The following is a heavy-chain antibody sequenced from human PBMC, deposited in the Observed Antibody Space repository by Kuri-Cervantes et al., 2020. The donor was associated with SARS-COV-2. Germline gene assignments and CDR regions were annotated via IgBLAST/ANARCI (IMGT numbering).Heavy chain of an antibody. CDR3: ARTVTTTPDY. CDR1: GGSLSGYY. CDR2: INHSGST. Sequence: GSLRLSCAVYGGSLSGYYWSWIRQPPGKGLEWIGEINHSGSTNYNPSLKSRVTISVDTSKNQFSLKLSSVTAADTAVYYCARTVTTTPDYWGQGTLVTVSS. V-gene: IGHV4-34*01. D-gene: IGHD4-11*01. J-gene: IGHJ4*02.